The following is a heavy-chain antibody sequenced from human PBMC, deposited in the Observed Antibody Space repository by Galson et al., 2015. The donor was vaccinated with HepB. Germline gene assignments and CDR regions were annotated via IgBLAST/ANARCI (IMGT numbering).Heavy chain of an antibody. CDR1: GFTFSDYY. D-gene: IGHD2-2*01. Sequence: SLRLSCAASGFTFSDYYMSWIRQAPGKGLEWVSYISSSGDTINYADSVKGRITISRDNAKNSLYLQMHRLRAEDTAVYYCARDGCSSTSCYDYWGQGTLVTVSS. V-gene: IGHV3-11*01. CDR3: ARDGCSSTSCYDY. CDR2: ISSSGDTI. J-gene: IGHJ4*02.